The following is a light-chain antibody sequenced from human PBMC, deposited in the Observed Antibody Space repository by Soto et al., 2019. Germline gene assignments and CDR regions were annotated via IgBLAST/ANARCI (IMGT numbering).Light chain of an antibody. Sequence: EIVLTQSPGTLSLSPGERATLSCRASQSVSSSYLAWYQQKPGQPPRVLIYGASSRATGIPDRFSGSGSGTDFTLTISRLEPEDSAVYYCQQYGGSPGTFGQGTKVDIK. CDR3: QQYGGSPGT. CDR1: QSVSSSY. CDR2: GAS. V-gene: IGKV3-20*01. J-gene: IGKJ1*01.